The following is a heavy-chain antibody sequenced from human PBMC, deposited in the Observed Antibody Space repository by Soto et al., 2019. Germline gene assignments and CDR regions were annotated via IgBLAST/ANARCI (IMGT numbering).Heavy chain of an antibody. D-gene: IGHD3-22*01. CDR2: IIPIFGTA. CDR3: AREITMIVRAAFDI. CDR1: GGTFSSYA. J-gene: IGHJ3*02. Sequence: SVKVSCKASGGTFSSYAISWVRQAHGQGLEWVGGIIPIFGTANYAQKFQGRVTITADESTSTAYMELSSLRSEDTAVYYCAREITMIVRAAFDIWGQGTMVTV. V-gene: IGHV1-69*13.